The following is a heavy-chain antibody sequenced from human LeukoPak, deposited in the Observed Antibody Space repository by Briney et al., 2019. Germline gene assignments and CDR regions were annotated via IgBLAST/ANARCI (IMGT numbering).Heavy chain of an antibody. CDR1: GESFSGYY. V-gene: IGHV4-34*01. J-gene: IGHJ4*02. D-gene: IGHD6-19*01. Sequence: SETLSLTCAVYGESFSGYYWSWIRQPPGKGLEWIGEINHSGSTNYNPSLKSRVTISVDTSKNQFSLKLSSVTAADTAVYYCARAIAVAGLLYYFDYWGQGTLVTVSS. CDR2: INHSGST. CDR3: ARAIAVAGLLYYFDY.